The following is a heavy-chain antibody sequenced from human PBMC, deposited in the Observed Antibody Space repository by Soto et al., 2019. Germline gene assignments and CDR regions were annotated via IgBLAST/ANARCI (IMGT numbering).Heavy chain of an antibody. J-gene: IGHJ4*02. Sequence: QVQLQGSGPGLVKPSQTLSLTCTVSGGSINNGDYYWTXXRQTPGKGLEWLGYIYYSGSTHYNPSXXXRXXXSXXXXXXXXXXXXXXXXXXXXXXXXXXXXXXXXXXXYYFDLWGQGTLVTVSS. CDR2: IYYSGST. CDR1: GGSINNGDYY. CDR3: XXXXXXXXXXYYFDL. V-gene: IGHV4-30-4*01.